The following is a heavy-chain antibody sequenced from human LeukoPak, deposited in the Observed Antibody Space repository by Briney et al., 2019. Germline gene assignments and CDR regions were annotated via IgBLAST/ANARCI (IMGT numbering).Heavy chain of an antibody. CDR1: GGSISSYY. Sequence: SETLSLTCTVSGGSISSYYWSWIRQPAGKGLEWIGRIYTSGSTNYNPSLKSRVTMSVDTSKNQFSLKLSSVTAADTAVYYCARDVNGQYYDFWSGYYDAFDIWGQGTMVTVSS. CDR2: IYTSGST. D-gene: IGHD3-3*01. V-gene: IGHV4-4*07. J-gene: IGHJ3*02. CDR3: ARDVNGQYYDFWSGYYDAFDI.